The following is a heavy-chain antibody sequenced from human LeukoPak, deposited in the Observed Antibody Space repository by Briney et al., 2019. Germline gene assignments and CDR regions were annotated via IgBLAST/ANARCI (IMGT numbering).Heavy chain of an antibody. CDR2: MNPNSGNT. V-gene: IGHV1-8*01. CDR3: ARGGTVLRFLGWPMGYYYYYGMDV. CDR1: GYTFTSYD. Sequence: ASVKVSCKASGYTFTSYDINWVRQATGQGLEWMGWMNPNSGNTGYAQKFQGRVTMTRNTSISTAYMELSSLRSEDTAVYYCARGGTVLRFLGWPMGYYYYYGMDVWGQGTPVTVSS. J-gene: IGHJ6*02. D-gene: IGHD3-3*01.